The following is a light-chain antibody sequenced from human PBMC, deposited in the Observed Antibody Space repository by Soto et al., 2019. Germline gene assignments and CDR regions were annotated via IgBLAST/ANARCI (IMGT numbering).Light chain of an antibody. CDR1: QSISSW. J-gene: IGKJ2*01. CDR2: KAS. Sequence: DIQMTQSPSTLYASVGDRVTITCPASQSISSWLAWYQQKPGNAPKLLIYKASSLDSGVPSRFSGSGSGTEFTLTISSLQPHDFVTYFCQQYSSYSPYTFGQGTKLAIK. V-gene: IGKV1-5*03. CDR3: QQYSSYSPYT.